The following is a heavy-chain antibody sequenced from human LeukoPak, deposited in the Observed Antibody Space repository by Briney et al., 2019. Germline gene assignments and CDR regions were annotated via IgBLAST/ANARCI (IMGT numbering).Heavy chain of an antibody. V-gene: IGHV3-15*01. Sequence: GGSLRLSCAASGFTFNNAWMSWVRQAPGKGLEWVGRIKSKTNDETTDYAAPVKGRFTISSDDSKNTLYLQMNSLKTEDTAVYYCTAGTGYSDHDYWGQGTLVTVSS. J-gene: IGHJ4*02. CDR3: TAGTGYSDHDY. CDR1: GFTFNNAW. D-gene: IGHD5-12*01. CDR2: IKSKTNDETT.